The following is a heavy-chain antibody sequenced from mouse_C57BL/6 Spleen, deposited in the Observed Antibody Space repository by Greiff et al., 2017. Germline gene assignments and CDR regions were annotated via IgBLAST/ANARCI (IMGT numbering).Heavy chain of an antibody. J-gene: IGHJ3*01. CDR1: GYTFTSYW. V-gene: IGHV1-50*01. D-gene: IGHD2-4*01. CDR3: ARDYDYDGRAWFAY. Sequence: QVQLQQSGAELVKPGASVKLSCKASGYTFTSYWMQWVKQRPGQGLEWIGEIDPSDSYTNYNQKFKGKATLTVDTSSSTAYMQLSSLTSEDSAVYYGARDYDYDGRAWFAYWGQGTLVTVSA. CDR2: IDPSDSYT.